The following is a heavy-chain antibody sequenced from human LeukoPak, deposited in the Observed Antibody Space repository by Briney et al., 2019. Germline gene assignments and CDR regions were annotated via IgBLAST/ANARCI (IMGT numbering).Heavy chain of an antibody. V-gene: IGHV1-8*01. J-gene: IGHJ5*02. CDR3: ATGPRNDP. CDR2: VHPDNGNT. Sequence: ASVKASCKTSGYPFTTWEINWVRQAGGQGLEWLGWVHPDNGNTYYAQRLRGRVTMSRDTSTTTAYMELSGLRSNDTAVYFCATGPRNDPWGQGTLVTVSS. D-gene: IGHD1-14*01. CDR1: GYPFTTWE.